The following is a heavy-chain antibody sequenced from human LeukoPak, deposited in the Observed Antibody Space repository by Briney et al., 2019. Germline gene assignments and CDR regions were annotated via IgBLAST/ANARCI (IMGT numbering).Heavy chain of an antibody. J-gene: IGHJ4*02. CDR2: IKPDSDAT. CDR3: AKDDPHQRLDN. Sequence: ASVKVSCKASGYVFASYWLHWVRQAPGQGLEWVGYIKPDSDATDLAQRFQGRVTLTRDTSISTAYLELNGLTADDTAVYFCAKDDPHQRLDNWGQGTLVTVSS. CDR1: GYVFASYW. D-gene: IGHD2-2*01. V-gene: IGHV1-2*02.